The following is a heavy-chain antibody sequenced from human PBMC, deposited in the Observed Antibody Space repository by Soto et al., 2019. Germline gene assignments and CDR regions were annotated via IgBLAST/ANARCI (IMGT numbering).Heavy chain of an antibody. J-gene: IGHJ5*02. V-gene: IGHV3-74*01. Sequence: EVQLVESGGGLVQPGGSLRLSCVASGFTFSNYWMHWVREVPGQGLMWVSRIRGDGSSTRYADSVEGRFTIHRENAKSILYRKMDSVRAEVTAVYYCASEIMTVPGAIRGFGPGGQGTLVTVSS. CDR3: ASEIMTVPGAIRGFGP. D-gene: IGHD6-19*01. CDR1: GFTFSNYW. CDR2: IRGDGSST.